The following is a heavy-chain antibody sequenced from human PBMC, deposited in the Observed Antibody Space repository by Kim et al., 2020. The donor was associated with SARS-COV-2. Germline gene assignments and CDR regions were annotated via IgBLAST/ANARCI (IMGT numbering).Heavy chain of an antibody. CDR3: ARSPATSSSWYYYYYGMDV. V-gene: IGHV3-7*01. CDR1: GFTFSSYW. Sequence: GGSLRLSCAASGFTFSSYWMSWVRQAPGKGLEWVANIKQDGSEKYYVDSVKGRFTISRDNAKNSLYLQMNSLRAEDTAVYYCARSPATSSSWYYYYYGMDVWGQGTTVSVSS. CDR2: IKQDGSEK. D-gene: IGHD6-13*01. J-gene: IGHJ6*02.